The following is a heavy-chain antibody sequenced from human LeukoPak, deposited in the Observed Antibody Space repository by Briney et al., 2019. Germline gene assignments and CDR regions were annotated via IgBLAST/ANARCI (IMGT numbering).Heavy chain of an antibody. CDR2: IYYSGSP. Sequence: SETLSLTCTVSGGSISSYYWSWIRQPPGKGLEWIGYIYYSGSPNYNPSLRSRVTISVDTSKNQFSLKLSSVTAADTAVYFCARSPYYDYWGQGTLVTVSS. D-gene: IGHD3-10*01. V-gene: IGHV4-59*08. J-gene: IGHJ4*02. CDR1: GGSISSYY. CDR3: ARSPYYDY.